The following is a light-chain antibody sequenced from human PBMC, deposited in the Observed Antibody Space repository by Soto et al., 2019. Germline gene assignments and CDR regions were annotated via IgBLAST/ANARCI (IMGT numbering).Light chain of an antibody. V-gene: IGLV1-47*01. CDR3: AACEGCRSVSCV. Sequence: QSVLTQPPSASGTPGQRVTISCSGSSFNIGSNYVYWYQQLPGTAPKLLFYKNNQRPSGVPDRFSGSKSGTSASLAISGLRCEDEGDYYCAACEGCRSVSCVFGSGTKLTVL. CDR2: KNN. CDR1: SFNIGSNY. J-gene: IGLJ1*01.